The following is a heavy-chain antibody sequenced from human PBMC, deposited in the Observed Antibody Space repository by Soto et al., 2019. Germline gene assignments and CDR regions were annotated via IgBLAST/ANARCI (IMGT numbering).Heavy chain of an antibody. CDR3: AREFFYDY. CDR1: GFTFSNYN. D-gene: IGHD3-3*01. Sequence: EVQLVDSGGGLVQPGGSLRLSCAASGFTFSNYNMNWVRQAPGKGLEWVSYISSSSTIYYADSVKGRFTISRDNAKNSLYLQMNSLRDEDTAVYYCAREFFYDYWGQGTLVTVSS. J-gene: IGHJ4*02. V-gene: IGHV3-48*02. CDR2: ISSSSTI.